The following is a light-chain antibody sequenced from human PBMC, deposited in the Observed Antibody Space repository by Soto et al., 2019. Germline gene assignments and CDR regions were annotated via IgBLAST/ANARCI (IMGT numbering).Light chain of an antibody. CDR1: SSDVGSYNL. V-gene: IGLV2-23*01. J-gene: IGLJ2*01. Sequence: LTQPASVSGSPGQSITISCTGTSSDVGSYNLVSWYQQHPGKAPKLMIYEGSKRPSGVSNRFSGSKSGNTASLTISGLQAEDEADYYCCSYAGSSTVVFGGGTKGTVL. CDR3: CSYAGSSTVV. CDR2: EGS.